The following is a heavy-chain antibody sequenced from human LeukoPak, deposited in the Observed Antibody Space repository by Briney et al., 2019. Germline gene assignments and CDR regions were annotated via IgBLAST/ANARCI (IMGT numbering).Heavy chain of an antibody. CDR2: ISWDSVSS. J-gene: IGHJ3*01. Sequence: GGSLRLSCAASGFSLYDYAMHWVRQPPGRGLEWVSSISWDSVSSVYAPSESGRFTISRDNADSSLHLKMHGLTPEETALYYCIKDLRLDLHLDTFHVWGQGTMVTVSS. CDR1: GFSLYDYA. V-gene: IGHV3-9*01. D-gene: IGHD1-1*01. CDR3: IKDLRLDLHLDTFHV.